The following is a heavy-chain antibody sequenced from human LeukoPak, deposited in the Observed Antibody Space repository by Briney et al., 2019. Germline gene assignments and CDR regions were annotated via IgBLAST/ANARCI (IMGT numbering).Heavy chain of an antibody. D-gene: IGHD2-2*01. V-gene: IGHV4-34*01. CDR1: GGSFSGYY. Sequence: SETLSLTCAVYGGSFSGYYWSWIRQPPGKGLEWIGEINHSGSTNYNPSLKSRVTISVDTSKNQFSLKLSSVTAADTAVYYCAALGAMLPFDPWGQGTLVTVSS. CDR2: INHSGST. J-gene: IGHJ5*02. CDR3: AALGAMLPFDP.